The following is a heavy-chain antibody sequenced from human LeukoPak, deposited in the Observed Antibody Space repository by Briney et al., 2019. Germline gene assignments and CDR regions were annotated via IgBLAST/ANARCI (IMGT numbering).Heavy chain of an antibody. CDR1: GGTFSSYA. J-gene: IGHJ3*02. D-gene: IGHD3-10*01. Sequence: SVKVSCKASGGTFSSYAISWVRQAPGQGREWMGRIFPIFGTANYAQKFQGRVAITTDESTSTAYMELSSLRSEDTAVYYCATVSPSYGSGSLADAFDIWGQGTMVTVSS. CDR3: ATVSPSYGSGSLADAFDI. CDR2: IFPIFGTA. V-gene: IGHV1-69*05.